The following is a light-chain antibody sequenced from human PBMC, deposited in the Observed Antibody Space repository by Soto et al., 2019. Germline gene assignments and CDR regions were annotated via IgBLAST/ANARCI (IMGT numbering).Light chain of an antibody. CDR1: QSVLFSSNNKNY. CDR3: QQSYSTPIT. CDR2: WAS. Sequence: DIVMTQSPDSLAVSLGERATINCKSSQSVLFSSNNKNYLAWYQQKPGQPPKLLIYWASTRESGAPNRFSGSGSGTDFTLTISSLQAEDVAVYYCQQSYSTPITFGQGTRLEIK. V-gene: IGKV4-1*01. J-gene: IGKJ5*01.